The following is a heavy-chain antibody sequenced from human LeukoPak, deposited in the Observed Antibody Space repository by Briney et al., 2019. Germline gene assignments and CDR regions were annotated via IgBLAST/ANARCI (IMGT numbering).Heavy chain of an antibody. CDR1: GYTFTGYY. CDR2: INPNSGGT. V-gene: IGHV1-2*02. CDR3: ARDVPGFDAFDI. Sequence: ASVKVSCKASGYTFTGYYMHWVRQAPGQGLEWMGWINPNSGGTNYAQKFQGRVTITTDESTSTAYMELSSLRSEDTAVYYCARDVPGFDAFDIWGQGTMVTVSS. J-gene: IGHJ3*02.